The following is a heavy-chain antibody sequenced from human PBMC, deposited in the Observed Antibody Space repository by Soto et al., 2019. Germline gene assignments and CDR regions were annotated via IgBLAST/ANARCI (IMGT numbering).Heavy chain of an antibody. CDR3: ARLLGPTQSVTCCDP. D-gene: IGHD2-21*02. CDR2: ISTYSGDT. CDR1: GYTFFTYD. V-gene: IGHV1-18*01. Sequence: QVHLVQSGVEVKTPGASVKVSCQASGYTFFTYDISWVRQAPGQGLEWMGWISTYSGDTKYAQKFQGRVTMTTDTATTTAYLELKSPRSYDTAVYYFARLLGPTQSVTCCDPWCQGTGVTVSS. J-gene: IGHJ5*02.